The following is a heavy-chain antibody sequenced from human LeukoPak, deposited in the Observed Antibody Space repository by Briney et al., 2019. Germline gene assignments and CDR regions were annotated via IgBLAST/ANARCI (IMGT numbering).Heavy chain of an antibody. V-gene: IGHV3-33*01. CDR1: GFTFSSYG. Sequence: GGSLRLSCEASGFTFSSYGMHWVRQAPGKGLERVAGIWNDGNDKCYADSVKGRFIISRDNSKNTLYLQMNSLRAEDTAVYYCARDNSGSYSFVDYWGQGTLVTVSS. D-gene: IGHD3-10*01. CDR2: IWNDGNDK. CDR3: ARDNSGSYSFVDY. J-gene: IGHJ4*02.